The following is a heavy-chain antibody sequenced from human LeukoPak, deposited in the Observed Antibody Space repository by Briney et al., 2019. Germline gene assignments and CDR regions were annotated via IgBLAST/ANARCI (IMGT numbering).Heavy chain of an antibody. V-gene: IGHV1-18*01. CDR3: ARDRRGELPSDFDY. J-gene: IGHJ4*02. CDR1: GYTFTSYG. D-gene: IGHD1-26*01. CDR2: ISAYNGNT. Sequence: ASVKVSCKASGYTFTSYGISWVRQAPGQGLEWMGWISAYNGNTNYAQELQGRVTMTTDTSTSTAYMELRSLRSDDTAVYYCARDRRGELPSDFDYWGQGTLVTVSS.